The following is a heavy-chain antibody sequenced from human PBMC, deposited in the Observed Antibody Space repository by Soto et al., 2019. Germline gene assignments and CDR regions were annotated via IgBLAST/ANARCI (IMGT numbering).Heavy chain of an antibody. CDR3: ARGRYGDY. J-gene: IGHJ4*02. CDR2: ISARNGDT. CDR1: GYTFTSYG. V-gene: IGHV1-18*01. D-gene: IGHD1-1*01. Sequence: QVHLVQSGAEVKKPGASVKVSCKGSGYTFTSYGITWVRQAPGQGLEWMGWISARNGDTDYAQKLQGRVTVTRDPSTGTAYMELRSLRSDDTAVYYCARGRYGDYWGQGALVTVSS.